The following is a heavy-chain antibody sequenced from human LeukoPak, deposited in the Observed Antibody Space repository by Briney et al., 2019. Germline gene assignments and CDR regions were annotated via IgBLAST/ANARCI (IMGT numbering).Heavy chain of an antibody. V-gene: IGHV4-30-2*01. CDR3: ATYGDCGRFDY. J-gene: IGHJ4*02. CDR2: IYHSGST. Sequence: SQTLSLTCAVSGGSISSGGYSWSWIRQPPGKGLEWIGYIYHSGSTYYNPSLKSRVTISVDRSKNQFSLKLSSVTAADTAVYYCATYGDCGRFDYWGQGTLVTISS. CDR1: GGSISSGGYS. D-gene: IGHD4-17*01.